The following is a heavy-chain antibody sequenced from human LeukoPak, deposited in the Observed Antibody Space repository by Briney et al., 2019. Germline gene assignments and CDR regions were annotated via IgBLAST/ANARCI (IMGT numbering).Heavy chain of an antibody. Sequence: ASVKVSCKASGYTFTGYYMHWVRQAPGQGLEWMGWINPNSGGTNYAQKFQGRVTMTRDTSISTAYMELSRLRSDDTAVYYCARDNGDRTAYYGDYFDYWGQGTLVTVSS. D-gene: IGHD3/OR15-3a*01. CDR1: GYTFTGYY. CDR3: ARDNGDRTAYYGDYFDY. CDR2: INPNSGGT. J-gene: IGHJ4*02. V-gene: IGHV1-2*02.